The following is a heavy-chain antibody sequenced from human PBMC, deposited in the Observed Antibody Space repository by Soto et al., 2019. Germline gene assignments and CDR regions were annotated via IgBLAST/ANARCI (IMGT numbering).Heavy chain of an antibody. CDR3: AKHRRDGYNGVDY. CDR1: GDRLSSYW. D-gene: IGHD5-12*01. V-gene: IGHV5-10-1*01. Sequence: ESLKVSFKGCGDRLSSYWIGWVRQMPGKGLEWMGRIDPSDSYTNYSPSFQGHVTISADKSISTAYLQWSSLKASDTAMYYCAKHRRDGYNGVDYWGQGTLVTVSS. CDR2: IDPSDSYT. J-gene: IGHJ4*02.